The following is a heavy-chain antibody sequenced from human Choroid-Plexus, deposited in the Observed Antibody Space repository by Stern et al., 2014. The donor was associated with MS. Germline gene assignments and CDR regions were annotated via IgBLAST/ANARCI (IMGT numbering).Heavy chain of an antibody. CDR1: GFTFGRCA. CDR2: VSYDGSNK. CDR3: AKDRHYLTYFFDH. Sequence: MQMVESGGGVVQPGRPLRLSCVASGFTFGRCAMHWVRQAPGKGLEWGAGVSYDGSNKYYADSVKGRFTISRDNSQNTLYMQMSSLRPEDTAVYYCAKDRHYLTYFFDHWGQGSLVTVSS. V-gene: IGHV3-30*18. J-gene: IGHJ5*02. D-gene: IGHD2/OR15-2a*01.